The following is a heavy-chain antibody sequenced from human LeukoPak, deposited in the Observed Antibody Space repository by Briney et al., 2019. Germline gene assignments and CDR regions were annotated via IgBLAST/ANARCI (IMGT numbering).Heavy chain of an antibody. CDR1: GYTFTSYY. Sequence: GASVKVSCKASGYTFTSYYMHWVRQAPGQGLEWMGIINPSGGSTSYAQKFQGRVTMTRDMSTSTVYMELSSLRSEDTAVYYCAGGGYYDFWSGLFRRDYYYYMDVWGKGTTVTVSS. J-gene: IGHJ6*03. CDR2: INPSGGST. D-gene: IGHD3-3*01. CDR3: AGGGYYDFWSGLFRRDYYYYMDV. V-gene: IGHV1-46*01.